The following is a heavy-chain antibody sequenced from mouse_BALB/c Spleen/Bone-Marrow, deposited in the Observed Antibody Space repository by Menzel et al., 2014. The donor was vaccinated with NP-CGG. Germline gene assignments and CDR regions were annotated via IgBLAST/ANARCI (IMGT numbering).Heavy chain of an antibody. D-gene: IGHD2-2*01. CDR2: IDPANGNT. CDR3: ASYVYGYSFDY. CDR1: GFNVKDTY. Sequence: CGAELVKPGASVKLSCTASGFNVKDTYIHWVKQRPERGLEWIGRIDPANGNTKYDPKFQGKATITADTSSNTAYLQLSSLTSEDTAVYYCASYVYGYSFDYWGKGTTLTVSS. J-gene: IGHJ2*01. V-gene: IGHV14-3*02.